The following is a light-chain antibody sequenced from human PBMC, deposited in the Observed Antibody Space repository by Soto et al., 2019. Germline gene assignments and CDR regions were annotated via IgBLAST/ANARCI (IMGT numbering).Light chain of an antibody. CDR2: GNN. V-gene: IGLV1-44*01. J-gene: IGLJ1*01. CDR3: ATWDDSLNGYV. Sequence: QSVLTQPPSASETPGQRGTISCSGSSSNIGANTVTWYQQLPGTAPKLLIVGNNHRPSGVPDRFSGSKSGTSGSLAISGLQSADEAGYYCATWDDSLNGYVFGAGTKVTV. CDR1: SSNIGANT.